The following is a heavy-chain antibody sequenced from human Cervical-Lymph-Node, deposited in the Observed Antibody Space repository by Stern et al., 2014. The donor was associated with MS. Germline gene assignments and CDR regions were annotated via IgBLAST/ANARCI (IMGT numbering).Heavy chain of an antibody. Sequence: QDQLVQSGAEVKKPGASVKVSCTPSGYSFTGYYMHWVRQAPGQGLEWMGWINPKSGGTKYAQKFQGRVTMTRDTSLTSAYMELTRLSSDDTAVYYCARDRAGWGTGSEYWGQGTQVTVSS. D-gene: IGHD6-19*01. CDR1: GYSFTGYY. CDR3: ARDRAGWGTGSEY. V-gene: IGHV1-2*02. CDR2: INPKSGGT. J-gene: IGHJ4*02.